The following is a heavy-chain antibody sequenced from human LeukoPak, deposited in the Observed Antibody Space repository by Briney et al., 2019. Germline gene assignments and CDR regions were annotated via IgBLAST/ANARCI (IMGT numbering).Heavy chain of an antibody. Sequence: PSETLSLTCTVSGGSVSSGGYYWSWIRQPPGKGLEWVGYIYYSGTTTYNPSLKSRVTISVDTSKNNFSLKLSSVTAADTAVYYCARDWSYYDILTGNWFDPWGQGTLVTVSS. J-gene: IGHJ5*02. CDR2: IYYSGTT. CDR3: ARDWSYYDILTGNWFDP. V-gene: IGHV4-61*03. CDR1: GGSVSSGGYY. D-gene: IGHD3-9*01.